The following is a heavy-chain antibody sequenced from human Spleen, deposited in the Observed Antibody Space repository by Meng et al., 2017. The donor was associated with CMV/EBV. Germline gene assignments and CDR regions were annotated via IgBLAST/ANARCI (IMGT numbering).Heavy chain of an antibody. CDR1: GGSISSYY. Sequence: SETLSLTCTVSGGSISSYYWTWIRQPQGKGLEWIGYIYYSGSTNYNPSLRSRVTMSVDTSKNQVSLKLSSVTAADTAVYYCAGGGYSSSWLYYYYGMDVWGQGTTVTVSS. J-gene: IGHJ6*02. D-gene: IGHD6-13*01. CDR2: IYYSGST. V-gene: IGHV4-59*01. CDR3: AGGGYSSSWLYYYYGMDV.